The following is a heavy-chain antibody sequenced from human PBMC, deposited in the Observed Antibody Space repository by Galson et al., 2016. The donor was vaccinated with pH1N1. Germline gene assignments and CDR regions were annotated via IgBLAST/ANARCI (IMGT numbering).Heavy chain of an antibody. CDR2: IKPNSGDT. D-gene: IGHD2-8*01. J-gene: IGHJ4*02. CDR1: GYTSTGYY. CDR3: ARGRYCNNRDCFMGIDS. V-gene: IGHV1-2*02. Sequence: SVKVSCKASGYTSTGYYIHWVRQAPGQGPEWMGWIKPNSGDTKYAQKFKGRVTMTRDTSISTAYMELSSLRSDDTAIYYCARGRYCNNRDCFMGIDSWGQGTLVTVSS.